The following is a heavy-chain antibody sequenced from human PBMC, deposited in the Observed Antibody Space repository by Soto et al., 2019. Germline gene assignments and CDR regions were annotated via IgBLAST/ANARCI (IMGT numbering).Heavy chain of an antibody. CDR3: ASVRYYYDSSGSKYFYYGMCV. V-gene: IGHV1-58*02. CDR1: GFTFRSSA. J-gene: IGHJ6*02. Sequence: ASVQVSCRRYGFTFRSSAMERVRDVHGQRVERVGWIVVGSGNTNYAQKFQERATISRDMSTSTAYMELSSLRSEDTAVYYCASVRYYYDSSGSKYFYYGMCVGGQGATVTVSS. D-gene: IGHD3-22*01. CDR2: IVVGSGNT.